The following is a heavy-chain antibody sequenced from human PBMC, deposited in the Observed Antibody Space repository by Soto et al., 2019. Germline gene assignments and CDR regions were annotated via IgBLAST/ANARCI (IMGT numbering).Heavy chain of an antibody. D-gene: IGHD3-16*01. J-gene: IGHJ4*02. CDR2: FDAEDGAA. V-gene: IGHV1-24*01. Sequence: QVELVQSGDEVKKPGASVTVSCKVSGYTLTELSMHWVRQAPGKGLEWMGVFDAEDGAASYAQNFQGRVTMTVDTSTDTAYMEVTSLRSEDTAVYYCAIDLFPDYADAWVAFRPADYWGQGTQVTVSS. CDR1: GYTLTELS. CDR3: AIDLFPDYADAWVAFRPADY.